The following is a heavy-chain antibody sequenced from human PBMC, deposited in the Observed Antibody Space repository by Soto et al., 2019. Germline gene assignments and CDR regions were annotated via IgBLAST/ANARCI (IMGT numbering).Heavy chain of an antibody. CDR1: GFSLRTSGVG. D-gene: IGHD3-16*02. Sequence: QITLKESGPTLMKPTQTLTLTCTFSGFSLRTSGVGVGWIRQPPVKALELLALIYWDDDKRYSPSLKSRLTITKDTSKNQVVLTMTNMDPVDTASYYCAHRRFTFGGDISADYWGQGTLVTVSS. J-gene: IGHJ4*02. CDR3: AHRRFTFGGDISADY. V-gene: IGHV2-5*02. CDR2: IYWDDDK.